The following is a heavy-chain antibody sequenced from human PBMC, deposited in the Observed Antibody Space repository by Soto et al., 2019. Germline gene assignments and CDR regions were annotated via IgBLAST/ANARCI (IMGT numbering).Heavy chain of an antibody. CDR2: ISWDDDK. Sequence: QITLKESGPTLVKPTQTLTLTCTFSGLSLSTSGEAVGWIRQPPGKALEWLALISWDDDKRYNPTLKTRLTITKDTSKTQVVLALTNMAPVDTATYYCAHYVSSSPAGWFDPWGQGILVTVSS. V-gene: IGHV2-5*02. D-gene: IGHD3-10*02. J-gene: IGHJ5*02. CDR3: AHYVSSSPAGWFDP. CDR1: GLSLSTSGEA.